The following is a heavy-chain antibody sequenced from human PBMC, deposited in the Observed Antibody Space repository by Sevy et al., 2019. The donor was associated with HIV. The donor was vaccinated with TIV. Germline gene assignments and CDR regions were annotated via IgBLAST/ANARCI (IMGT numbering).Heavy chain of an antibody. CDR1: GGSVSSGSYY. CDR2: IYYSGST. V-gene: IGHV4-61*01. Sequence: SENLSLTCTVSGGSVSSGSYYWSWIRQPPGKGLEWIGYIYYSGSTHYNPSLKSRVTISVDTSKNQFSLKLGSVTDADTAVYYCARDFYGSGSYHFPDYYYYGMDVWGQGTTVTVSS. D-gene: IGHD3-10*01. CDR3: ARDFYGSGSYHFPDYYYYGMDV. J-gene: IGHJ6*02.